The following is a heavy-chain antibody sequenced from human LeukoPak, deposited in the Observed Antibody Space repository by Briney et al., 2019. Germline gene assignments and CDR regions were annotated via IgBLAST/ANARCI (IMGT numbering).Heavy chain of an antibody. CDR2: IYSSGRT. J-gene: IGHJ4*02. D-gene: IGHD4-17*01. V-gene: IGHV4-59*01. CDR1: GGSISSYY. Sequence: PSETLSLTCSVSGGSISSYYWSWIRQPPGKGLEWIGYIYSSGRTTYNPSLKSRVTISVDTSKNQFSLRLSSVTAADTAVYYCARAGYGDSDFDYWGQGTLVTVSS. CDR3: ARAGYGDSDFDY.